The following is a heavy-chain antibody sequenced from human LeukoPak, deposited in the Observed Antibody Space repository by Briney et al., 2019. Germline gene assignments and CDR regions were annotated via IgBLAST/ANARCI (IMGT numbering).Heavy chain of an antibody. CDR1: GYTFTSYG. CDR3: ARALLWFGEPSHIDY. D-gene: IGHD3-10*01. CDR2: IIAYNDNT. J-gene: IGHJ4*02. Sequence: ASVKVSCKASGYTFTSYGISWVRQAPGQGLEWIGWIIAYNDNTNYAQKLQGRVTMTTDTSTSTAYMELRSLRSDDTAVYYCARALLWFGEPSHIDYWGQGTLVTASS. V-gene: IGHV1-18*01.